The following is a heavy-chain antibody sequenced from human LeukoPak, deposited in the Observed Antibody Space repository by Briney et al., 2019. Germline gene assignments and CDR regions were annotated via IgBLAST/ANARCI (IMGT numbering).Heavy chain of an antibody. CDR1: GYTFTGYY. CDR3: ARIRDGYNDAYDL. D-gene: IGHD5-24*01. CDR2: INPNSGGT. Sequence: ASVKVSCKASGYTFTGYYMHWVRQAPGQGLEWMGWINPNSGGTNYAQNFQGRVTLTRDTSTSTVYMELSSLRSEDTAIYYCARIRDGYNDAYDLWGQGTVVTVPS. V-gene: IGHV1-2*02. J-gene: IGHJ3*01.